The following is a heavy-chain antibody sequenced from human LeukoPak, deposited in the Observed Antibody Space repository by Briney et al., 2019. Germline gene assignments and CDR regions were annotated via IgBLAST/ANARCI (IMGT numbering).Heavy chain of an antibody. CDR2: ISSSGSTI. D-gene: IGHD6-13*01. J-gene: IGHJ4*02. CDR3: ARRGYSSSWKLDY. CDR1: GFTFSSYG. V-gene: IGHV3-48*04. Sequence: QTGGSLRLSRAASGFTFSSYGMSWIRQAPGKGLEWVSYISSSGSTIYYADSVKGRFTISRDNAKNSLYLQMNSLRAEDTAVYYCARRGYSSSWKLDYWGQGTLVTVSS.